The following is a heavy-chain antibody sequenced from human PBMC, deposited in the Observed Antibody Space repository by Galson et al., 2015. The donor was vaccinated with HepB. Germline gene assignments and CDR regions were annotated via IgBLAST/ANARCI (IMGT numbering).Heavy chain of an antibody. Sequence: SLRLSCAASGFTFSSYGMHWVRQAPGKGLEWVAVISYDGSNKYYADSVKGRFTISRDNSKNTLYLQMNSLRAEDTAVYYCAKLHDSGGVDYWGQGTLVTVSS. J-gene: IGHJ4*02. CDR2: ISYDGSNK. D-gene: IGHD3-10*01. CDR3: AKLHDSGGVDY. V-gene: IGHV3-30*18. CDR1: GFTFSSYG.